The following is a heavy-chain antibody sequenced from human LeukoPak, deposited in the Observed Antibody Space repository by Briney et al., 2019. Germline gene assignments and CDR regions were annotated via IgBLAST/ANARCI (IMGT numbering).Heavy chain of an antibody. CDR1: GYTFTGYY. Sequence: ASVKVSRKASGYTFTGYYMHWVRQAPGQGLEWMGWINPKSGVTNYPQKFRGRATMSGNASISTAYMELSRLTSVDTAIYYCARGRAVAGRLAPFDPWGQGTLVTVSS. CDR3: ARGRAVAGRLAPFDP. CDR2: INPKSGVT. D-gene: IGHD6-19*01. J-gene: IGHJ5*02. V-gene: IGHV1-2*02.